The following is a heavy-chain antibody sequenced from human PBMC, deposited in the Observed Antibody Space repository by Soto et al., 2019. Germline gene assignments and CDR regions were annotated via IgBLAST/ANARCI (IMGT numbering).Heavy chain of an antibody. CDR1: GYSFTSYW. V-gene: IGHV5-51*01. J-gene: IGHJ6*02. D-gene: IGHD6-19*01. Sequence: XSLKISCKGSGYSFTSYWSGWXRQMPGKGLEWMGIIYPGDSDTRYSPSFQGQVTISADKSISTAYLQWSSLKASDTAMYYCARLEAVAGFDADTGMDVWGXGTXVTVSS. CDR2: IYPGDSDT. CDR3: ARLEAVAGFDADTGMDV.